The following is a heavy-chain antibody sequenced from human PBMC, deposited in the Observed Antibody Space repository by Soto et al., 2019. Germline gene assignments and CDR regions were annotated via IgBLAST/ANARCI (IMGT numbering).Heavy chain of an antibody. Sequence: SETLSLTCTVYGGSISSDGYDWSWIRQHPGKGLEWVGYISDSGSTYYSPSIKSRVTISVDTARNQFSLNLRSVTDADTAVYYCARVEFSSSWYRESHLDSWGQGTLSTVPQ. CDR2: ISDSGST. D-gene: IGHD6-13*01. J-gene: IGHJ4*02. CDR1: GGSISSDGYD. V-gene: IGHV4-31*03. CDR3: ARVEFSSSWYRESHLDS.